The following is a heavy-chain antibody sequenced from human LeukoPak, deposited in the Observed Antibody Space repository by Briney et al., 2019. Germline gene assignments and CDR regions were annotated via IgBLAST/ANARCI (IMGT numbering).Heavy chain of an antibody. J-gene: IGHJ6*03. CDR3: ARDGSLIKGIAVAGTRGEGYYMDV. V-gene: IGHV1-46*01. Sequence: ASVKVSCKASGYTFTSYYMHWVRQAPGQGLEWMGIINPSGGSTSYAQKFQGRVTMTRDMSTSTVYMELSSLRSEDTAVYYCARDGSLIKGIAVAGTRGEGYYMDVWGKGTTVTVSS. CDR1: GYTFTSYY. D-gene: IGHD6-19*01. CDR2: INPSGGST.